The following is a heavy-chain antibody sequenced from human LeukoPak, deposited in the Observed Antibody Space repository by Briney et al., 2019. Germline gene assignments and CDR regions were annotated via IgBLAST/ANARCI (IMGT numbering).Heavy chain of an antibody. Sequence: GASLKISCKGSGYSFTSYWIGWVRQMPGKGLEWMGIIYPGDSDTRYSPSFQGQVTISADKSISTAYLQWSSLKASDTAMYYCARHPIEGATQSWFDPWGQGTLVTVSS. V-gene: IGHV5-51*01. CDR3: ARHPIEGATQSWFDP. CDR2: IYPGDSDT. J-gene: IGHJ5*02. D-gene: IGHD1-26*01. CDR1: GYSFTSYW.